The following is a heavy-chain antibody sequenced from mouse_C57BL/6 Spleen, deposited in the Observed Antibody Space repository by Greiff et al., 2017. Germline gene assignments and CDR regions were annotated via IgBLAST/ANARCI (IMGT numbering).Heavy chain of an antibody. Sequence: QVQLQQSGAELVRPGTSVKMSCKASGYTFTNYWIGWAKQRPGHGLEWIGDIYPGGGYTNYNEKFKGKATLTADKSSSTAYMQFSSLTSEDSAIYYCARSIYYYGSSLFDYWGQGTTLTVSS. J-gene: IGHJ2*01. CDR2: IYPGGGYT. V-gene: IGHV1-63*01. CDR3: ARSIYYYGSSLFDY. CDR1: GYTFTNYW. D-gene: IGHD1-1*01.